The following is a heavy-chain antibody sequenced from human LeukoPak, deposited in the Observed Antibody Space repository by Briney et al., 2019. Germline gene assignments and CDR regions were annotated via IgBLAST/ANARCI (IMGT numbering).Heavy chain of an antibody. V-gene: IGHV1-18*01. CDR3: ARDQSVRLLQTSSTYFKHVFAI. D-gene: IGHD6-13*01. CDR2: ISTYNGNT. CDR1: GYSFSRYG. Sequence: ASVKVSCKASGYSFSRYGISWVRQAPGQGLEWMGWISTYNGNTNYAQKVQGRVTMTTDTSTSTAYMELRSLRFDDTAVYYCARDQSVRLLQTSSTYFKHVFAIWGQGSMVTVSS. J-gene: IGHJ3*02.